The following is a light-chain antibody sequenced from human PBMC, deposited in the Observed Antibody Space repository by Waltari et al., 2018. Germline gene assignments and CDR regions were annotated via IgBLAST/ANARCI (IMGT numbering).Light chain of an antibody. J-gene: IGKJ1*01. CDR3: QQLNNYLWT. CDR1: QGISTY. Sequence: IQLTQSPSFLSASVGDRVTIPCRAGQGISTYLAWYQQKPGKAPKLLIYAASTLQSGVPSRFSGSGSGTEFTLTISSLQPEDFAIYYCQQLNNYLWTFGQGTEVEIK. V-gene: IGKV1-9*01. CDR2: AAS.